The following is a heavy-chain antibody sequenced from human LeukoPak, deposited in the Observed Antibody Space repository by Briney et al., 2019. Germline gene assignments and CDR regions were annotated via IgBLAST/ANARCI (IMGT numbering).Heavy chain of an antibody. CDR1: GFTLTSYA. CDR3: AKHSYDSSGYYSIDY. J-gene: IGHJ4*02. Sequence: QPGESLRLSCAASGFTLTSYAMSWVRQAPGKGLEWVSAIIGSVHSTYYADSVKGRFTISRDNSKNTLFLQMNSLRAEDTAVYYCAKHSYDSSGYYSIDYWGQGTLVTVFS. CDR2: IIGSVHST. D-gene: IGHD3-22*01. V-gene: IGHV3-23*01.